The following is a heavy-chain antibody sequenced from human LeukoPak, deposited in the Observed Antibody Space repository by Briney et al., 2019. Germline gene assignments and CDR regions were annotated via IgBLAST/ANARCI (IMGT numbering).Heavy chain of an antibody. CDR1: GFTFSSYA. J-gene: IGHJ4*02. V-gene: IGHV3-23*01. D-gene: IGHD5-18*01. CDR3: ARAVDTAMVTWYYFDY. CDR2: ISGSGGST. Sequence: GGSLRLSCAASGFTFSSYAMSWVRQAPGKGLEWVSAISGSGGSTYYADSVKGRFTISRDNAKNSLYLQMNSLRAEDTAVYYCARAVDTAMVTWYYFDYWGQGTLVTVSS.